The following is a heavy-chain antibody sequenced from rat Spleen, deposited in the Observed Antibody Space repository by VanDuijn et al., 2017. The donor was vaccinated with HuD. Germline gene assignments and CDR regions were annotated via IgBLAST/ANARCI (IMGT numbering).Heavy chain of an antibody. J-gene: IGHJ3*01. D-gene: IGHD1-2*01. V-gene: IGHV5-25*01. CDR1: GFTFSSFA. Sequence: EVQLVESGGGLVQPGRSLKLSCAASGFTFSSFAMAWVRQAPKKGLEWVATITSGGSNTYYPDSVKGRFTISRDNAKSTLYLQMDSLRSEDTATYYCAKDGTDFSYSCYIYSNWFAYWGQGTLVTVSS. CDR2: ITSGGSNT. CDR3: AKDGTDFSYSCYIYSNWFAY.